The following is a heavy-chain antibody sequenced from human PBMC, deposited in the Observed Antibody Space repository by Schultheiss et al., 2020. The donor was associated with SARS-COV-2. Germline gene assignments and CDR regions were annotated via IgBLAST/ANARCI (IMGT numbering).Heavy chain of an antibody. CDR1: GGSISSSSYY. Sequence: SETLSLTCTVSGGSISSSSYYWGWIRQPPGKGLEWIGSIYYSGRTYDNPSLKSRVTISVDTSKNQFSLKLSSVTAADTAVYYCARGGRGFWRGYYPGYYYGMDVWGQGTTVTVSS. D-gene: IGHD3-3*01. CDR3: ARGGRGFWRGYYPGYYYGMDV. J-gene: IGHJ6*02. V-gene: IGHV4-39*01. CDR2: IYYSGRT.